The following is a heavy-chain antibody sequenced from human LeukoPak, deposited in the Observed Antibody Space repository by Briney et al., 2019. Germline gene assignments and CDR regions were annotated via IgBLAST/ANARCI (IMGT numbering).Heavy chain of an antibody. CDR3: ARDTSDTAMVFDY. Sequence: GGSLRLSCAASGFTFSNAWMSWVRQAPGKGLEWVAVISYDGSNKYYADSVKGRFTISRDNSKNTLYLQMNSLRAEDTAVYYCARDTSDTAMVFDYWGQGTLVTVSS. V-gene: IGHV3-30*03. CDR1: GFTFSNAW. CDR2: ISYDGSNK. J-gene: IGHJ4*02. D-gene: IGHD5-18*01.